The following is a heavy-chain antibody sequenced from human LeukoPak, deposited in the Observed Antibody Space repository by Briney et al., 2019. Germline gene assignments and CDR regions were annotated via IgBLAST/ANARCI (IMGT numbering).Heavy chain of an antibody. CDR2: ISSRGNTI. J-gene: IGHJ5*02. V-gene: IGHV3-11*01. D-gene: IGHD2/OR15-2a*01. Sequence: PGGSLRLSCAASGFTFSDYYMSWIRQAPGKGLEWVSYISSRGNTIYYADSVKGRFTISRDNTKKSLYLQMNSLRADDTAIYYCAKKHSTGLDPWGQGTLVTVSS. CDR3: AKKHSTGLDP. CDR1: GFTFSDYY.